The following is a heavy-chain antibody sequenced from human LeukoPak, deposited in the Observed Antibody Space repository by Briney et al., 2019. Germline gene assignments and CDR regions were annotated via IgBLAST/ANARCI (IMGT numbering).Heavy chain of an antibody. CDR3: AKALGTAAAGTARAY. CDR2: ISGSGGST. CDR1: GFTFSSYA. Sequence: PGGSLRLSCAASGFTFSSYAMSWVRPAPGKGLEWVSAISGSGGSTYYADSAKGRFTISRDNSKNTLYLQMNSLRAEDTAVYYCAKALGTAAAGTARAYWGQGTLVTVSS. V-gene: IGHV3-23*01. J-gene: IGHJ4*02. D-gene: IGHD6-13*01.